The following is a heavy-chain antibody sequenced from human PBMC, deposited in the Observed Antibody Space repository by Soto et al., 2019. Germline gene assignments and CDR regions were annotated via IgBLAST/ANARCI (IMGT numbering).Heavy chain of an antibody. J-gene: IGHJ4*02. D-gene: IGHD3-22*01. Sequence: EVQLVESGGDLVQRGGSLRLSCAASGFDVSNTDMSWVRQAPGKRLEWVSVIYSGGYTNYADSVKGRFIVSRDSPKSTLYLQMDSLRAEDTAVYYCAREAIIVIAAPAFYFDYWGQGTPVAVSS. CDR2: IYSGGYT. CDR3: AREAIIVIAAPAFYFDY. V-gene: IGHV3-66*01. CDR1: GFDVSNTD.